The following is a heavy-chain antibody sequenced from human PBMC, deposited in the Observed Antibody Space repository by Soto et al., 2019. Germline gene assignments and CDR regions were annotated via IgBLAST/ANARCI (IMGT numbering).Heavy chain of an antibody. Sequence: QVQLQESGPGLVKPSGTLSLTCAVSGGSVSSSNWWSWVRQPPGKGLEWIGEIYHSGSTNYNPSLKSRVTISVDKSKNQFFLKLTSVTAADTAVYYCARAAYSISSDWFDPWGQGTLVTVSS. J-gene: IGHJ5*02. CDR3: ARAAYSISSDWFDP. D-gene: IGHD6-6*01. V-gene: IGHV4-4*02. CDR1: GGSVSSSNW. CDR2: IYHSGST.